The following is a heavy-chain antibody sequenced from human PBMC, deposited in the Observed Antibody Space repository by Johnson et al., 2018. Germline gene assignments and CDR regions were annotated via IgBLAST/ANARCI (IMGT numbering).Heavy chain of an antibody. CDR3: ASEMGIIRANYYYYGMDV. CDR1: GFTFSSYG. J-gene: IGHJ6*02. D-gene: IGHD3-3*01. CDR2: ISYDGSNK. Sequence: QVQLVESGGGVVQXGRSXRLXCAASGFTFSSYGMHWVRQAPGTGLERVAVISYDGSNKYYADSVKGRFTIARDNSKNTLYLQRNSRRAEDTAVYYCASEMGIIRANYYYYGMDVWGQGTTVTVSS. V-gene: IGHV3-30*03.